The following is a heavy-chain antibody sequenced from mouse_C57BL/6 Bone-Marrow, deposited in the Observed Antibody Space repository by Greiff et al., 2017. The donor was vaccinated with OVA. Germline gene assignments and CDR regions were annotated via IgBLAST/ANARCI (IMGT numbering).Heavy chain of an antibody. J-gene: IGHJ2*01. V-gene: IGHV7-3*01. CDR1: GFTFTNYY. D-gene: IGHD1-1*01. CDR2: FRNKPNGSTT. Sequence: EVMLVESGGGLVQPGDSLSLSCAASGFTFTNYYMSWVRQPPGKALEWLAFFRNKPNGSTTEYSASVKGRFTISRANSQSILYLQMNALRAEDSVTYYCARYKGRVAVDYFDYWGQGTALTVSS. CDR3: ARYKGRVAVDYFDY.